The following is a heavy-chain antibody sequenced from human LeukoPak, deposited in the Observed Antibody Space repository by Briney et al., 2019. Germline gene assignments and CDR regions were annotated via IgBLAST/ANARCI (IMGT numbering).Heavy chain of an antibody. D-gene: IGHD2-2*01. V-gene: IGHV1-69*13. Sequence: SVKVSCKASGGTFSSYAISWVRQAPGQGLEWMGGIIPIFGTANYAQKFQGRVTITADESTSTAYMELSSLRSEDTAVYYCARVPAANWPYYYYYMDVWGKGTTVTISS. CDR3: ARVPAANWPYYYYYMDV. CDR1: GGTFSSYA. J-gene: IGHJ6*03. CDR2: IIPIFGTA.